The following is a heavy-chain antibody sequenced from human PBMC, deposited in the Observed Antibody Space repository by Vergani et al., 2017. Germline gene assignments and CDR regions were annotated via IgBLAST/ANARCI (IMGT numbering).Heavy chain of an antibody. CDR2: ISYDGSNK. J-gene: IGHJ4*02. CDR1: GFTFSSYA. D-gene: IGHD3-3*01. Sequence: QVQLVESGGGVVQPGRSLRLSCAASGFTFSSYAMHWVRQAPGKGLEWVAVISYDGSNKYYADSVKGRFTISRDNSKNTLYLQMNSLRAEDTAVYYCARDTSYYDFWSGYTPDYWGQGTLVTVSS. V-gene: IGHV3-30*04. CDR3: ARDTSYYDFWSGYTPDY.